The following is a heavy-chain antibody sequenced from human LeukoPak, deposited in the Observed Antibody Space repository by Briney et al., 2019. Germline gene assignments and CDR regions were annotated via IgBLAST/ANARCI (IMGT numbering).Heavy chain of an antibody. D-gene: IGHD2-2*01. CDR1: GGSISSYY. CDR2: IYTSGT. V-gene: IGHV4-4*07. Sequence: SETLSLTCTVSGGSISSYYWSWLRQPAGKGVEWIGRIYTSGTNYNPSLKSRVTMSIDTSKNQFSLKLSSVTAADTAVYYCASYHGLYYFDYWGQGTLVTVSS. CDR3: ASYHGLYYFDY. J-gene: IGHJ4*02.